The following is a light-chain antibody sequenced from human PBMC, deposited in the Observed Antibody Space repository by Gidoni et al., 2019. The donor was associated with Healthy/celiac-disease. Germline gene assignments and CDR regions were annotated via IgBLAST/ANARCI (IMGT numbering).Light chain of an antibody. Sequence: QSALTQPASVSGAPGQTITISCTGTSSDVGGYNYVSWYQQHPGNAPKLMIYEVSNRPSGVSTRLSRSKSGNTASLTISGLQAEDEADYYCSSYTSSSSVVFGGGTKLTVL. CDR1: SSDVGGYNY. CDR3: SSYTSSSSVV. CDR2: EVS. V-gene: IGLV2-14*01. J-gene: IGLJ2*01.